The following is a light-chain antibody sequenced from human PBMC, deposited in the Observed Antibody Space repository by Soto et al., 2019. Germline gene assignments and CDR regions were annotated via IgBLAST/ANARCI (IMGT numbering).Light chain of an antibody. Sequence: QSVLTQPPSVSGAPGQRVTISCTGSSSNIGAGYDVHWYQQLPGTAPKLLIHGNSNRPSGVPDRFSGSKSGTSASLAITGLQAEDEADYYCQSFDSSLSGVLFGGGTELTVL. CDR1: SSNIGAGYD. CDR3: QSFDSSLSGVL. J-gene: IGLJ3*02. CDR2: GNS. V-gene: IGLV1-40*01.